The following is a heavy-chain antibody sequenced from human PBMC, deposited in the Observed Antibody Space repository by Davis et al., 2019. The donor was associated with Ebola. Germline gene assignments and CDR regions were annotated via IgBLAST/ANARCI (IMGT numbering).Heavy chain of an antibody. V-gene: IGHV1-2*06. J-gene: IGHJ4*02. CDR1: GYTFTGYY. D-gene: IGHD1-26*01. CDR3: ARATVPGSYYNY. CDR2: INPNSGGT. Sequence: ASVKVSCKASGYTFTGYYMHWVRQAPGQGLEWMGRINPNSGGTNYAQRFQGRVTMTRDTSISTAYMELSRLTSDDTAVYYCARATVPGSYYNYWGQGTLVTVSS.